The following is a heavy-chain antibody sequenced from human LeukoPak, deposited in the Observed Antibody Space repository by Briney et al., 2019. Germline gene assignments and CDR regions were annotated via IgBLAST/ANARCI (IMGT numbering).Heavy chain of an antibody. Sequence: PGGSLRLSCAASGFTFDAHGTSWVRQAPGKGLEWVSAINWNGGSTGYADSVKGRFTISRDNAKNSLYLQMNSLRVEDTALYYCARLSSSYLAGDYWGQGTLVTVSS. CDR1: GFTFDAHG. D-gene: IGHD6-6*01. CDR2: INWNGGST. V-gene: IGHV3-20*04. CDR3: ARLSSSYLAGDY. J-gene: IGHJ4*02.